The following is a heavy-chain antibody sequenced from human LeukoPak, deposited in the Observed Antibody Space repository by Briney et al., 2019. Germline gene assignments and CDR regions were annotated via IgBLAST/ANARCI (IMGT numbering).Heavy chain of an antibody. CDR3: AKDVSWNWFDP. Sequence: GGSLRHSCAASGFTFSTYAMHWVRQAPGKGLEWVAVISYDGSNKYYADSVKGRFTISRDNSKNTLYLQMNTLRAEDTAVYYCAKDVSWNWFDPWGQGTLVTVSS. V-gene: IGHV3-30*18. CDR2: ISYDGSNK. J-gene: IGHJ5*02. CDR1: GFTFSTYA.